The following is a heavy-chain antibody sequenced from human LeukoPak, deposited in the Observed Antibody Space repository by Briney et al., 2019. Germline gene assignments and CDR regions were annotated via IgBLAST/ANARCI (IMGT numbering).Heavy chain of an antibody. J-gene: IGHJ4*02. CDR2: INSDGSSS. V-gene: IGHV3-74*01. CDR1: GFTFSDYW. CDR3: ARSYCSGGSCYSFDH. Sequence: PGGSLRLSCAASGFTFSDYWMHWVRQAPGKGLVWVSRINSDGSSSTYADSVKGRFTISRDNAKNTLYLQMNSLRAEDTAVYYCARSYCSGGSCYSFDHWGQGTLVPVSS. D-gene: IGHD2-15*01.